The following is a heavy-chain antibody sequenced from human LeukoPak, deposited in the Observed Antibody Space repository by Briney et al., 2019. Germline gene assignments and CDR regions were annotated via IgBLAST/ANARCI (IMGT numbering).Heavy chain of an antibody. J-gene: IGHJ6*02. CDR1: GYNLTELS. D-gene: IGHD3-10*01. CDR2: FDPEDGET. V-gene: IGHV1-24*01. CDR3: ATSDSYGSDYGMDV. Sequence: ASVKVSCKVSGYNLTELSMHWVRQAPGKGLEWMGGFDPEDGETIYAQKFQGRVTMTEDISTDTAYMELSSLRSEDTAVYYCATSDSYGSDYGMDVWGQGTTVTVSS.